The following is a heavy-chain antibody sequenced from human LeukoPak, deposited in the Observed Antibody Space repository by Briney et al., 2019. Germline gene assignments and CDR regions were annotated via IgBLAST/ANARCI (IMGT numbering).Heavy chain of an antibody. Sequence: SETLSLTCAVYGGSFSGYYWSWIRQPPGKGLEWIGEINHSGSTNYNPSLKSRVTISVDTSKNQFSLKLSSVTAADTAVYYCARVTYYYDSSGYYYGYYFDYWGQGTLVTVSS. CDR1: GGSFSGYY. V-gene: IGHV4-34*01. D-gene: IGHD3-22*01. J-gene: IGHJ4*02. CDR2: INHSGST. CDR3: ARVTYYYDSSGYYYGYYFDY.